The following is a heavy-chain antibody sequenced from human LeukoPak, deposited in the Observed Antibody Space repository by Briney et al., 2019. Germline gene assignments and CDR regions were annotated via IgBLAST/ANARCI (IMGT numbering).Heavy chain of an antibody. Sequence: SETLSLTCTVSGGSISSSSYYWGWIRQPPGKGLEWIGYIYYTGSTNYNPSVKSRVTISVDTSKNQFSLKLSSVTAADTAVYYCARANRYYGPFDPWGQGTLVTVSS. V-gene: IGHV4-61*05. D-gene: IGHD3-10*01. CDR3: ARANRYYGPFDP. J-gene: IGHJ5*02. CDR1: GGSISSSSYY. CDR2: IYYTGST.